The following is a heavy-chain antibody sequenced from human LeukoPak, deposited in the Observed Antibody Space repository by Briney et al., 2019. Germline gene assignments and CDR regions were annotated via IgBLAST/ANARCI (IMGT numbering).Heavy chain of an antibody. V-gene: IGHV5-51*01. D-gene: IGHD6-19*01. CDR3: AKAIHSSGWVQYFDF. J-gene: IGHJ4*02. Sequence: GESLKISCKGSGYTFSNYWIGWVRQMPGKGLELMGIIYPGDSDTRYSPSFQGQVTISADKSISTAYLQRSSLKASDTAMYYCAKAIHSSGWVQYFDFWGQGTLVTVSS. CDR1: GYTFSNYW. CDR2: IYPGDSDT.